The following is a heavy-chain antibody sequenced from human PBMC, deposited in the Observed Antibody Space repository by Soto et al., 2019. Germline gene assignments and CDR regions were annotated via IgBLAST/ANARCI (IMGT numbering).Heavy chain of an antibody. J-gene: IGHJ6*01. V-gene: IGHV1-46*01. CDR2: INPSGGRA. Sequence: QVLLVQSGAEVKKPGASVKVSCKASGYIFTSFYMHWVRQAPGQGLEWMGIINPSGGRASYTQRFQGRFMMTRDTSTRTVYMELSSLRSEDTAVYYCARDSDIVVSSVPMGAGYYYNALEVCGQGTTVTVAS. CDR1: GYIFTSFY. D-gene: IGHD2-15*01. CDR3: ARDSDIVVSSVPMGAGYYYNALEV.